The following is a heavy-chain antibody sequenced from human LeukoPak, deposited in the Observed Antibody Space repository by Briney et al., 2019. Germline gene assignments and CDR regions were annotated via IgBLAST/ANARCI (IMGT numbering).Heavy chain of an antibody. V-gene: IGHV1-46*02. J-gene: IGHJ4*02. D-gene: IGHD3-22*01. CDR2: INPSGGST. CDR1: GYTFNSYY. CDR3: ARDSSGQGDY. Sequence: ASVKVSCKASGYTFNSYYMHWVRQAPGQGLEWMGIINPSGGSTTYAQKFQGRVTMTRDTSTSTVYMWLNSLRSEDTAVYYCARDSSGQGDYWGQGTLVTVSS.